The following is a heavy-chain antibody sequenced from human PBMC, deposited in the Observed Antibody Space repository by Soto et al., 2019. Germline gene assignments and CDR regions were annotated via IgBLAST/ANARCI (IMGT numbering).Heavy chain of an antibody. D-gene: IGHD3-3*01. J-gene: IGHJ3*02. CDR1: GGSFSGYY. CDR3: ARWGSTMYYDFWSGYKDDAFDI. Sequence: SETLSLTCAVYGGSFSGYYWSWIRQPPGKGLEWIGEINHSGSTNYNPSLKSRVTISVDTSKNQFSLKLSSVTAADTAVYYCARWGSTMYYDFWSGYKDDAFDIWGQGTMVTVPS. CDR2: INHSGST. V-gene: IGHV4-34*01.